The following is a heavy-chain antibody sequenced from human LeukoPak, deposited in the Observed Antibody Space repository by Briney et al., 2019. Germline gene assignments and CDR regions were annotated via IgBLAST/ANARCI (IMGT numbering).Heavy chain of an antibody. CDR2: INHSGST. CDR1: GGSFSGYY. V-gene: IGHV4-34*01. D-gene: IGHD4-17*01. CDR3: ARVRMTTVTSAIDY. Sequence: PSETLSLTCAVYGGSFSGYYWSWIRQPPGKGLEWIGEINHSGSTNYNPSLKSRVTISVDTSKNQFSLKLSSVTAADTAVYYCARVRMTTVTSAIDYWGQGTLVTVSS. J-gene: IGHJ4*02.